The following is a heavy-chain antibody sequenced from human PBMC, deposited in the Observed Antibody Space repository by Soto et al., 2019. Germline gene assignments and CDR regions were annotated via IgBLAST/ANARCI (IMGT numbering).Heavy chain of an antibody. Sequence: GGSLRLSCAASGFTFSSYSMNWVRQAPGKGLEWVSSISSSSSYIYYADSVKGRFTISRDNAKNSLYLQMNSLRAKDTAVYYCARVDDYGDNFDYWGQGTLVTVSS. CDR1: GFTFSSYS. CDR3: ARVDDYGDNFDY. V-gene: IGHV3-21*01. D-gene: IGHD4-17*01. J-gene: IGHJ4*02. CDR2: ISSSSSYI.